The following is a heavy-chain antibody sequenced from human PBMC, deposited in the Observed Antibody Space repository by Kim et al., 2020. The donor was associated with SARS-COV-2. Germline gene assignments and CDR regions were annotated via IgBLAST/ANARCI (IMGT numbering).Heavy chain of an antibody. V-gene: IGHV3-7*04. J-gene: IGHJ5*02. CDR2: IKEDGSEK. Sequence: GGSLRLSCGASGFSFRASWMNWVRQAPGKGLEWVANIKEDGSEKYYVDSVKGRFTISRDNAKNSLYLQMNSLRVEDSGLYYCVRGYTLASWGQGTLVTVSS. D-gene: IGHD1-20*01. CDR3: VRGYTLAS. CDR1: GFSFRASW.